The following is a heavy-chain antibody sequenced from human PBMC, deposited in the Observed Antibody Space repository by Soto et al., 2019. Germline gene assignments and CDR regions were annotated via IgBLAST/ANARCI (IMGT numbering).Heavy chain of an antibody. V-gene: IGHV3-66*01. Sequence: GGSLRLSCAVSGFTVSTNYMSWVRQAPGKGLECVSIIYSDGSTYYADSVKGRFTTSRDSAQNTLYLQMDNLRVDDTAVYHCARDSSYYGSGRGVLDYWGPGTLVTVSS. CDR3: ARDSSYYGSGRGVLDY. D-gene: IGHD3-10*01. J-gene: IGHJ4*02. CDR2: IYSDGST. CDR1: GFTVSTNY.